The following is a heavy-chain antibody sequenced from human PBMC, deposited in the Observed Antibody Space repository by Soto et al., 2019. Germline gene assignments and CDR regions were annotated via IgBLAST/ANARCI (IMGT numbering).Heavy chain of an antibody. J-gene: IGHJ4*02. CDR2: ISTSTTNI. V-gene: IGHV3-21*01. D-gene: IGHD2-21*01. CDR1: GFTFSHDS. CDR3: ARDAVGVDSTFYCGS. Sequence: GGSLRLPFAPSGFTFSHDSINWVPQAPGSGLEWVSPISTSTTNISSADSVKGRLSISRDSAKKSLYLQMNSLRAEDTAVHYCARDAVGVDSTFYCGSWGQGTLVTVSS.